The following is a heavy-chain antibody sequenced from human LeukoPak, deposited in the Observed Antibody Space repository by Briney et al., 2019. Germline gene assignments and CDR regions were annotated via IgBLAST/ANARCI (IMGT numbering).Heavy chain of an antibody. Sequence: ASVKVSCKASGYTFTSYGISWVRQAPGQGLEWMGWIRVYNGNTNYEQKFQGRVTMTRDTSISTAYMELSSLRSEDTAVYYCARYGDYPPYFDYWGQGTLVTVSS. CDR2: IRVYNGNT. CDR3: ARYGDYPPYFDY. V-gene: IGHV1-18*01. D-gene: IGHD4-17*01. CDR1: GYTFTSYG. J-gene: IGHJ4*02.